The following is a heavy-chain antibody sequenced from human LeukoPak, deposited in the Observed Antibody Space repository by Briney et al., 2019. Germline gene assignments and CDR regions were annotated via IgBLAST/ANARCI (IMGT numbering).Heavy chain of an antibody. CDR1: GYTFTGYN. V-gene: IGHV1-2*02. Sequence: VASVKVSCKASGYTFTGYNMHWVRQAPGQGLEWVGWINLNSGSTNYAQKFQGRVTMTRDTSISTAYMELSRLRSDDTAVYYCATVGEIGGAFDDYWGQGNLVTVSS. CDR2: INLNSGST. CDR3: ATVGEIGGAFDDY. D-gene: IGHD1-26*01. J-gene: IGHJ4*02.